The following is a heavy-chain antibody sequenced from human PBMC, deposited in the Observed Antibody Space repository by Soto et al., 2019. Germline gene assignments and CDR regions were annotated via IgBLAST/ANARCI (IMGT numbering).Heavy chain of an antibody. CDR3: ARRRPYYDILTGISRWFDP. CDR1: GGSFSGYY. Sequence: PSETLSLTCAVYGGSFSGYYWSWIRQPPGKGLEWIGEINHSGSTNYNPSLKSRVTISVDTSKNQFSLKLSSVTAADAAVYYCARRRPYYDILTGISRWFDPWGQGTLVTVSS. J-gene: IGHJ5*02. CDR2: INHSGST. V-gene: IGHV4-34*01. D-gene: IGHD3-9*01.